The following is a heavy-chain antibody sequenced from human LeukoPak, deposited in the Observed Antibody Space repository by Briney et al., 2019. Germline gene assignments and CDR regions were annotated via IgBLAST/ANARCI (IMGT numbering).Heavy chain of an antibody. CDR2: ISWNSGSI. Sequence: GGSLRLSCAASGFTFDDYAMHWVRQAPGKGLEWVSGISWNSGSIGYADSVKGRFTISRDNAKNSLYLQMNSLRAEDTALYYCAKGTAAAPYYWGQGTLVTVSS. CDR1: GFTFDDYA. J-gene: IGHJ4*02. D-gene: IGHD6-13*01. CDR3: AKGTAAAPYY. V-gene: IGHV3-9*01.